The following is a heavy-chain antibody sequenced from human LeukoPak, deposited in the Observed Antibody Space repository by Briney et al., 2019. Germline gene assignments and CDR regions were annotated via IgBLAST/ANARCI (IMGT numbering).Heavy chain of an antibody. CDR1: GGSISSSSYY. V-gene: IGHV4-39*07. CDR3: ARAAGAAFDY. Sequence: SETLSLTCTVSGGSISSSSYYWGWIRQPPGKGLEWIGSIYTSGSTNYNPSLKSRVTISVDTSKNQFSLKLSSVTAADTAVYYCARAAGAAFDYWGQGTLVTVSS. D-gene: IGHD1-26*01. CDR2: IYTSGST. J-gene: IGHJ4*02.